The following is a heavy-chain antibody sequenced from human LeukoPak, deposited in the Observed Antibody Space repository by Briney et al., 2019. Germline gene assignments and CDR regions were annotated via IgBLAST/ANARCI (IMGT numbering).Heavy chain of an antibody. CDR1: GGSISSYY. D-gene: IGHD6-13*01. CDR3: ARQIASAGTAGFDF. Sequence: SETLSLTCTVSGGSISSYYWSWIRQPAGKGREWIGRIYSTGSTNYNPSLKSRVTMSVDTSKNQFSLRLRSVTAADTAVYYCARQIASAGTAGFDFWGQGALVTVSS. V-gene: IGHV4-4*07. J-gene: IGHJ4*02. CDR2: IYSTGST.